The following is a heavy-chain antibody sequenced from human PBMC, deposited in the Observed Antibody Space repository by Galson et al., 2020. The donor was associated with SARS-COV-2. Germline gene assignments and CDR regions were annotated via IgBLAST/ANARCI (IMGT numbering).Heavy chain of an antibody. Sequence: ASVKVSCKASGYTFTGYYMHWVRQAPGQGLEWMGRSNPNTGGTNYAQKFQGRVTMTRDTSISTAYMELSGLRYDDTAVYFCARGPDYDYYVGWLDYWGQGTLVTVSS. J-gene: IGHJ4*02. CDR2: SNPNTGGT. D-gene: IGHD3-10*02. CDR1: GYTFTGYY. V-gene: IGHV1-2*06. CDR3: ARGPDYDYYVGWLDY.